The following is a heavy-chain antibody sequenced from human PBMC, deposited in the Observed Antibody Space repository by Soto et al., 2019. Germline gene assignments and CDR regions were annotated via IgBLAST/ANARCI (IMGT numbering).Heavy chain of an antibody. J-gene: IGHJ5*02. CDR2: IYYTGNS. D-gene: IGHD1-1*01. Sequence: QVHLQESGPGLVKSSETLFLTCSVSGYSIDSGYYWGWMRQPPGKGLEWLASIYYTGNSYYNPSLKNPVSISVDTPKNQYSPILTSLTSADAAVYYCVRVARTYGRDKPWGHGTLVTASS. V-gene: IGHV4-38-2*02. CDR1: GYSIDSGYY. CDR3: VRVARTYGRDKP.